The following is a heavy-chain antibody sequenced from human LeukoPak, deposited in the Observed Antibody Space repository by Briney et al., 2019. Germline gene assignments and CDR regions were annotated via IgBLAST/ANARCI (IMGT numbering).Heavy chain of an antibody. CDR3: ARWFSSSTGDRFDS. CDR1: GGSISSYY. Sequence: TSETLSLTCTVSGGSISSYYWSWIRQPPGKGLEWIGYIYYSGSTNYNPSLKSRVTVTVDTSKNQFSLKLTSVTAADTAVYYCARWFSSSTGDRFDSWGHGTLVTVSS. V-gene: IGHV4-59*08. D-gene: IGHD6-19*01. J-gene: IGHJ4*01. CDR2: IYYSGST.